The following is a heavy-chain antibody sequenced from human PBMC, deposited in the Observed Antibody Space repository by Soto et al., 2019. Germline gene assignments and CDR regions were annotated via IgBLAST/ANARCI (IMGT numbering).Heavy chain of an antibody. CDR1: GYTFTNYA. V-gene: IGHV1-3*01. CDR2: VNAGNGNR. CDR3: ARDDFDSSGFDY. J-gene: IGHJ4*02. Sequence: QIQLVQSGAEVKKPGASVTVSCKASGYTFTNYAIHWVRQAPGQSLEWMGWVNAGNGNRKLSQKFQGRVTLIRDTSATTVYMELRSMRSEDTAVYYCARDDFDSSGFDYWGQRTLVTVSS. D-gene: IGHD3-22*01.